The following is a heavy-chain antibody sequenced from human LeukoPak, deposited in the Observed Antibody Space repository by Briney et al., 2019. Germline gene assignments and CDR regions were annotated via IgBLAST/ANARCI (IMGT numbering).Heavy chain of an antibody. Sequence: PSETLSLTCTVSGGSISSSSYYWVRIRQPPGKELKGIRSISYGGSTYYNPSLKSRVTISVDTSKNQFSLKLSSVTAADTDVYYCARHPSIDTTWYPAVFDYWGQGTLVTVSS. D-gene: IGHD6-13*01. V-gene: IGHV4-39*01. CDR1: GGSISSSSYY. CDR2: ISYGGST. CDR3: ARHPSIDTTWYPAVFDY. J-gene: IGHJ4*02.